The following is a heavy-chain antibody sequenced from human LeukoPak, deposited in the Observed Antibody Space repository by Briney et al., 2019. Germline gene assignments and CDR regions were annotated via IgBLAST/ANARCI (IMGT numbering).Heavy chain of an antibody. Sequence: SETLSLTCTVSGGSISSYYWSWIRQPPGKGLEWIGYIYYSGSTNYNPSLKSRVTISVDTSKNQFSLKLSSVTAADTAVYYCAGPGSSGYYSLDYWGQGTLVTVSS. J-gene: IGHJ4*02. D-gene: IGHD3-22*01. CDR2: IYYSGST. V-gene: IGHV4-59*01. CDR3: AGPGSSGYYSLDY. CDR1: GGSISSYY.